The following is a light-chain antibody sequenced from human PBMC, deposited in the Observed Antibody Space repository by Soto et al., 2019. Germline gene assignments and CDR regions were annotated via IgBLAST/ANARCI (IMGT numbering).Light chain of an antibody. CDR3: QQYGSSPRALT. V-gene: IGKV3-20*01. Sequence: EMMLTQSPGTLSLSPGERATLSCRASQSVSSSYLAWYQQKPGQAPRLLIYGASSRATGIPDRFSGSGSGTDFTLTISRLEPEDFAVYYCQQYGSSPRALTFGGGTKVDI. CDR1: QSVSSSY. CDR2: GAS. J-gene: IGKJ4*01.